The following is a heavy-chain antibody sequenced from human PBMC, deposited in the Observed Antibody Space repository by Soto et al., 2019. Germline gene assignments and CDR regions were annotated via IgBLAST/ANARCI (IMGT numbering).Heavy chain of an antibody. J-gene: IGHJ6*02. V-gene: IGHV5-51*01. CDR1: GYSFTSYW. Sequence: XDSLNLSCKSTGYSFTSYWIGWVLQMPGKGLEWMGIIYPGDSDTRYSPSFQGQVTISADKSISTAYLQWSSLKASDTAMYYCARLPYYDSSGYRYYYYGMDVWGQGTTVTVS. CDR3: ARLPYYDSSGYRYYYYGMDV. D-gene: IGHD3-22*01. CDR2: IYPGDSDT.